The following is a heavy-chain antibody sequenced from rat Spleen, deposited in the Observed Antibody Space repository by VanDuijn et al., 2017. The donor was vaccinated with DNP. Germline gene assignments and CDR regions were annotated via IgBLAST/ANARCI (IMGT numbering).Heavy chain of an antibody. D-gene: IGHD3-1*01. CDR2: VSPSGSRT. Sequence: EVQLMESRGGLVQPGRSLKLSCTASGFTFSDYYMAWVRQAPRKGLEWVAAVSPSGSRTYYSDSVKGRFTISRDDAKSSLYLQMNSLRSEDTAAYYCARGSTSIYWYFDFWGPGTMVTVSS. CDR3: ARGSTSIYWYFDF. V-gene: IGHV5-22*01. J-gene: IGHJ1*01. CDR1: GFTFSDYY.